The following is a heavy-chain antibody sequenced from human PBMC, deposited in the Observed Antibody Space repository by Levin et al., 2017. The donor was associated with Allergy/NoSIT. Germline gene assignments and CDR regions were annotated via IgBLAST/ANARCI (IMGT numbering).Heavy chain of an antibody. J-gene: IGHJ4*02. D-gene: IGHD3-10*01. CDR1: GGSFSGYY. Sequence: SQTLSLTCAVYGGSFSGYYWSWIRQPPGKGLEWIGEINHSGSTNYNPSLKSRVTISVDTSKNQFSLKLSSVTAADTAVYYCARERGDYGSGSLRPFDYWGQGTLVTVSS. CDR3: ARERGDYGSGSLRPFDY. CDR2: INHSGST. V-gene: IGHV4-34*01.